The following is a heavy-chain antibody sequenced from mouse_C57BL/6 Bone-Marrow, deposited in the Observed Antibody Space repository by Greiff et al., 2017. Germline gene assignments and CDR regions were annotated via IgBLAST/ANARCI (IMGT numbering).Heavy chain of an antibody. CDR1: GYTFTSYW. J-gene: IGHJ4*01. Sequence: VQLQQPGAELVMPGASVTLSCKASGYTFTSYWMHWVKQRPGQGLEWIGEIDPSDSYANYNQKFKGKSPLTVDKSSRTAYMQLSSLTSEDSAVYYCARSGDYDLYAMDYWGQGTSVTVSS. CDR3: ARSGDYDLYAMDY. D-gene: IGHD2-4*01. CDR2: IDPSDSYA. V-gene: IGHV1-69*01.